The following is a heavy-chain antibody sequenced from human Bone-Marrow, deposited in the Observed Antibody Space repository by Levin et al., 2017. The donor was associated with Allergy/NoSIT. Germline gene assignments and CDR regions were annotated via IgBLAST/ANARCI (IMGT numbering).Heavy chain of an antibody. D-gene: IGHD2-2*01. CDR2: IYYSGNT. CDR3: ARLYCSSTSCYLDY. CDR1: GGSISSGSGDYS. J-gene: IGHJ4*02. V-gene: IGHV4-30-4*01. Sequence: LSLTCSVSGGSISSGSGDYSWSWIRQPPGQGLEWIGYIYYSGNTYYNPSLKSRVSISVDTSKNQFSLKLSSVTAADTAVYYCARLYCSSTSCYLDYWGQGTLVTVSS.